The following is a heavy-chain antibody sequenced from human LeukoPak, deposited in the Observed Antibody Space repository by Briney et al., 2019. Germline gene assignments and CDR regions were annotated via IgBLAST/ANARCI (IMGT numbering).Heavy chain of an antibody. CDR2: IWYDGSNK. Sequence: GGSLRLSCAASGFTFSSYGMHWVRQAPGKGREWEAVIWYDGSNKYYVDSVKGRFPISRDNSKNTLYLQMNSLRAEDTAVYYCARDQNEGYGDYFYYFDYWGQGTLVTVSS. CDR3: ARDQNEGYGDYFYYFDY. D-gene: IGHD4-17*01. J-gene: IGHJ4*02. CDR1: GFTFSSYG. V-gene: IGHV3-33*01.